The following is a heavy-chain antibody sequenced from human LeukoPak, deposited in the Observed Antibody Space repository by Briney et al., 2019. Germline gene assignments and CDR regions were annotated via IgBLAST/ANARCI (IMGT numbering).Heavy chain of an antibody. V-gene: IGHV3-9*01. CDR2: ISWNSGSI. Sequence: GGSLRLSCAASGFTFDDYAMHWVRQAPGKGLEWVSGISWNSGSIGYADSVKGRFTISRDNAKNSLYLQINSLRAEDTALYYCVTGFDFDYWGQGTLVTVSS. CDR1: GFTFDDYA. CDR3: VTGFDFDY. D-gene: IGHD3-9*01. J-gene: IGHJ4*02.